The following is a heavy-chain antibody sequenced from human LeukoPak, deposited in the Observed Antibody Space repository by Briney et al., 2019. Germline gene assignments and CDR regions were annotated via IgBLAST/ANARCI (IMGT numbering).Heavy chain of an antibody. D-gene: IGHD3-3*01. CDR1: VYTFTSYG. CDR3: ARENVSSTCSDYYPRFDY. J-gene: IGHJ4*02. CDR2: ISAYNGNT. V-gene: IGHV1-18*01. Sequence: GASVKVSCKASVYTFTSYGISWLRQAPGQGLEWMGWISAYNGNTNYAQNLQVRVTMTTDTSTSTAYMELRSLRSDDTAVYYCARENVSSTCSDYYPRFDYWGQGTLVTVSS.